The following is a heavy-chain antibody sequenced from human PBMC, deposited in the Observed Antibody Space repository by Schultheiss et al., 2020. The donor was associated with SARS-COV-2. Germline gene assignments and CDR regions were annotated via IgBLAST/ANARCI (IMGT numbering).Heavy chain of an antibody. V-gene: IGHV3-23*01. D-gene: IGHD2-15*01. CDR1: GFTFSSYG. CDR3: ARDHCSGGSFYSCPVFDY. Sequence: GESLKISCAASGFTFSSYGMHWVRQAPGKGLEWVSAISGSAGATYYANSVKGRFTISRDNSKNTLYLQMNSLRAEDTAVYYCARDHCSGGSFYSCPVFDYWGQGTLVTVSS. CDR2: ISGSAGAT. J-gene: IGHJ4*02.